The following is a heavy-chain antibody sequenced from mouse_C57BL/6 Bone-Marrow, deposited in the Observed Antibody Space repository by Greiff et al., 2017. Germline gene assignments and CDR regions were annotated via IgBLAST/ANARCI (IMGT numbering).Heavy chain of an antibody. CDR1: GYAFTNYL. J-gene: IGHJ2*01. CDR3: ARLGLLLNYFDY. Sequence: QVHVKQSGAELVRPGTSVKVSCKASGYAFTNYLIEWVKQRPGQGLEWIGVINPGSGGTNYNEKFKGKATLTADKSSSTAYMQLSSLTSEDSAVYFCARLGLLLNYFDYWGQGTTLTVSS. CDR2: INPGSGGT. V-gene: IGHV1-54*01. D-gene: IGHD2-3*01.